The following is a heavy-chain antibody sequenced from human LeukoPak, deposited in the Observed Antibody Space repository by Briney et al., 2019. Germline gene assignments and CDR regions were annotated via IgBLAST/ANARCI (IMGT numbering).Heavy chain of an antibody. CDR2: ISAYNGNT. V-gene: IGHV1-18*01. J-gene: IGHJ4*02. Sequence: EASVKVSCKASGGTFSSYAISWVRQAPGQGLEWMGWISAYNGNTNYAQKLQGRVTMTIDTSTSTAYMELRSLRSDDTAVYYCARAGGYDSYFDYWGQGTLVTVSS. CDR3: ARAGGYDSYFDY. D-gene: IGHD5-12*01. CDR1: GGTFSSYA.